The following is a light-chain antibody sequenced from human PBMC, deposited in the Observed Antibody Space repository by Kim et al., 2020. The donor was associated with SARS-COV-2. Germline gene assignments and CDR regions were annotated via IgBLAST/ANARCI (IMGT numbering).Light chain of an antibody. Sequence: GQTVPISCSGSSSNIGSNTVSWYQQPPGTAPKLLIYNNNQRPSGVPDRFSGSKSGTSASLAISGLQSEDESDYYCAAWDDSLDGWVFGGGNQLTVL. CDR3: AAWDDSLDGWV. J-gene: IGLJ3*02. CDR1: SSNIGSNT. CDR2: NNN. V-gene: IGLV1-44*01.